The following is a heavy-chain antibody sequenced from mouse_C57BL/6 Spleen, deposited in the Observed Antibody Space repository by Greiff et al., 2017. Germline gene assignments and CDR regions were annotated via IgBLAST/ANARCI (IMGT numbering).Heavy chain of an antibody. J-gene: IGHJ2*01. D-gene: IGHD4-1*01. V-gene: IGHV5-16*01. CDR2: INYDGSST. Sequence: EVMLVESEGGLVQPGSAMKLSCTASGFTFSDFYIARVRQFPEKGLELVANINYDGSSTYYLDSLNCRFIISRDNAKNNLDLQMSSLKSENTATYYCARVLTGTRGYIDYWGQGTTLTVSS. CDR1: GFTFSDFY. CDR3: ARVLTGTRGYIDY.